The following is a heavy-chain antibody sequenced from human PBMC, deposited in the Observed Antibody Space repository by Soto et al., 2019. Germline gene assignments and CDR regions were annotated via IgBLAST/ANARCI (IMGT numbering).Heavy chain of an antibody. CDR3: ARGDYYGKVDY. CDR1: GDSISPYY. Sequence: EALSVTCTVSGDSISPYYWSWIRQPPGKQLEWIGYVYYSGTTTYNTSLKSRDTISVDTSRNQFSLQLNSVTAADTAVYYCARGDYYGKVDYWGQGTLVTVS. D-gene: IGHD3-10*01. CDR2: VYYSGTT. V-gene: IGHV4-59*01. J-gene: IGHJ4*02.